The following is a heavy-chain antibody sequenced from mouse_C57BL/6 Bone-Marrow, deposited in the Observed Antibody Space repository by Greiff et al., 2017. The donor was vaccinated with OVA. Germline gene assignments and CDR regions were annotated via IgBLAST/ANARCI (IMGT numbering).Heavy chain of an antibody. CDR1: GFTFSSYA. D-gene: IGHD2-3*01. Sequence: EVKLVESGGGLVKPGGSLKLSCAASGFTFSSYAMSWVRQTPEKRLEWVATISDGGSYTYYPDNVKGRFTISRDNAKNNLYLQMSHLKSEDTAVYYCARWLLPMDYWGQGTSVTVSS. CDR3: ARWLLPMDY. V-gene: IGHV5-4*03. CDR2: ISDGGSYT. J-gene: IGHJ4*01.